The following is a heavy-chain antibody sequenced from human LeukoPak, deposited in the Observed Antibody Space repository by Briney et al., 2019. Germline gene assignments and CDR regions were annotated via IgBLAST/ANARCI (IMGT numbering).Heavy chain of an antibody. J-gene: IGHJ4*02. V-gene: IGHV3-11*01. CDR1: GFTFSDYY. D-gene: IGHD1-26*01. Sequence: PGGSLRLSCAASGFTFSDYYMSWIRQAPGKGLEWVSYISSSGSTIYYADSVKGRSTISRDNAKNSLYLQMNSLRAEDTAVYYCVRQKKSHGNFDYWGQGTLVTVSS. CDR2: ISSSGSTI. CDR3: VRQKKSHGNFDY.